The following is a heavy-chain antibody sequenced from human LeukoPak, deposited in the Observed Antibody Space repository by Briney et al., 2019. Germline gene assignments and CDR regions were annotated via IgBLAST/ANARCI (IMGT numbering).Heavy chain of an antibody. V-gene: IGHV3-23*01. CDR1: GFTFSSYA. CDR3: ARDYTYSTGGTYYDRFDY. J-gene: IGHJ4*02. D-gene: IGHD2-15*01. CDR2: ISGSGGST. Sequence: GGSLRLSCAASGFTFSSYAMSWVRQAPGKGLEWVSAISGSGGSTYYADSVKGRFTISRDNSKTTLYLQMNSLRAEDTAVYYCARDYTYSTGGTYYDRFDYWGQGTLVTVSS.